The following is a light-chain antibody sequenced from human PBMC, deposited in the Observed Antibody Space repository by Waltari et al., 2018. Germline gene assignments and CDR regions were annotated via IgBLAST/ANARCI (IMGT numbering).Light chain of an antibody. CDR2: SNN. CDR3: AAWDDSRNGPV. CDR1: SSNIGTNT. V-gene: IGLV1-44*01. J-gene: IGLJ3*02. Sequence: QSVLTQPPSASGTPGQSVTISCSGSSSNIGTNTVNWYQQLPGPAPKLLICSNNQRPSGVPARFSGSKSGTSAYLAISGLQSEDEADYYCAAWDDSRNGPVFGGGTELTVL.